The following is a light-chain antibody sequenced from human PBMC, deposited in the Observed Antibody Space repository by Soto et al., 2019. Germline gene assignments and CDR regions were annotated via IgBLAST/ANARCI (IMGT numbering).Light chain of an antibody. CDR2: DSS. Sequence: EIVLTQSPAALPVSPGERVTLSCRASQGIGSTLAWYQQKPGQTPRLLIYDSSTRAIGIPTRFSGSRSGTEFTLTINGLQSEDFAVYYCQRYNNWPLTFGGGTKVEIK. CDR3: QRYNNWPLT. J-gene: IGKJ4*01. CDR1: QGIGST. V-gene: IGKV3-15*01.